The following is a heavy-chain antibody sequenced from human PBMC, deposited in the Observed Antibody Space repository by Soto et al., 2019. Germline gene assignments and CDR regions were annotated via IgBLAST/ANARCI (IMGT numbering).Heavy chain of an antibody. Sequence: ASAKVSCKVSGYTITGLSRHWVRQAPGKGLEWMGGINAGDGETKYAQKFQGRVTITRDTSASTAYMELSSLRSEDTAVYYCARGITLPTPLDYWGQGTLVTVSS. CDR3: ARGITLPTPLDY. D-gene: IGHD1-20*01. CDR2: INAGDGET. CDR1: GYTITGLS. J-gene: IGHJ4*02. V-gene: IGHV1-24*01.